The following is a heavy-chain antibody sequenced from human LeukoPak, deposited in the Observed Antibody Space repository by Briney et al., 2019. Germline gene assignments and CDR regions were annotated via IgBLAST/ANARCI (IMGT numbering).Heavy chain of an antibody. Sequence: GRSLRLSCAASGFTFSSYGMHWVRQAPGKGLEWVAVISYDGSNKYYADSVKGRFTISRDNSKNTLYLQMNSLRAEDTAVYYCAKDQYSSSWGVTFDIWGQGTMVTVSS. J-gene: IGHJ3*02. CDR2: ISYDGSNK. CDR3: AKDQYSSSWGVTFDI. CDR1: GFTFSSYG. V-gene: IGHV3-30*18. D-gene: IGHD6-13*01.